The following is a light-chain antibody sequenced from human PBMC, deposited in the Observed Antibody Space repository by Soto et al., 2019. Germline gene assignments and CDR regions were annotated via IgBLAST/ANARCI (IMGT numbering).Light chain of an antibody. Sequence: QSALTQPPSASGSPGQSVTISCTGSNSDVGAYNYVSWYQQHPGKSPKLMIYEVTKRPSGVPDRFSGSKSGNTASLTVSGLQAEDEADYYCSSYGGTNNHVVFRGGTKVPVL. CDR3: SSYGGTNNHVV. CDR2: EVT. V-gene: IGLV2-8*01. J-gene: IGLJ2*01. CDR1: NSDVGAYNY.